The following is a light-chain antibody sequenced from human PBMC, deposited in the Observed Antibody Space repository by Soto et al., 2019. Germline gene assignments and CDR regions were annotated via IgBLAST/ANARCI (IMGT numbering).Light chain of an antibody. V-gene: IGKV3-15*01. J-gene: IGKJ1*01. CDR2: DAS. CDR3: QQYNNWPQT. Sequence: ETMMTQSPDTLSVSLGERATLSCRASQSLRSILAWYHQKPGQAPRLLIYDASTRATGIPARFSGSGSGTDFTLTISGLQSEDFAVYYCQQYNNWPQTFGQGTKVDIK. CDR1: QSLRSI.